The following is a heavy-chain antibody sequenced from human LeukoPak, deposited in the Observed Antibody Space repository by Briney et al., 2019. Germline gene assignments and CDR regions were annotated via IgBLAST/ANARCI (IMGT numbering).Heavy chain of an antibody. Sequence: GGSLRLSCAASGFSVSGKFMSWVRQAPGKGLEWVSFFYRGETTYYAESVRGRFTISRDISKNTLYLLMNSLIPEDTAVYYCAREVVSIPSYFESWGQGTRVTVSS. CDR1: GFSVSGKF. J-gene: IGHJ4*02. D-gene: IGHD2-15*01. V-gene: IGHV3-53*01. CDR2: FYRGETT. CDR3: AREVVSIPSYFES.